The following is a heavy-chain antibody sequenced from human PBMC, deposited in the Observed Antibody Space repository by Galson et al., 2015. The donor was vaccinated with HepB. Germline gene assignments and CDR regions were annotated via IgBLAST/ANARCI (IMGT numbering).Heavy chain of an antibody. Sequence: SLRLSCAASGFTVSSNYMSWVRQAPGKGLEWVSGISWNSGSIGYADSVEGRFTISRDNAKNSLYLQMNSLRAEDTALYYCAKDMGSRVAAVPPFGTSSAFDIWGQGTMVTVSS. D-gene: IGHD2-15*01. J-gene: IGHJ3*02. CDR3: AKDMGSRVAAVPPFGTSSAFDI. CDR2: ISWNSGSI. CDR1: GFTVSSNY. V-gene: IGHV3-9*01.